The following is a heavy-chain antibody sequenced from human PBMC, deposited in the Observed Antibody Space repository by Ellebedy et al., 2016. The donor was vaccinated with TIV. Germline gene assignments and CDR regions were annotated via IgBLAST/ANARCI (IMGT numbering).Heavy chain of an antibody. J-gene: IGHJ4*02. V-gene: IGHV3-30*03. CDR1: GFTFSNYG. D-gene: IGHD4-17*01. CDR3: ARMSYGDFGGDLDQ. Sequence: GGSLRLXCAASGFTFSNYGMNWVRQAPGKGLQWVAVISCDGSKKYYDDSLKGRFTISKDTSKNQVVLTMTNMDPVDTATYYCARMSYGDFGGDLDQWGQGTLVTVSS. CDR2: ISCDGSKK.